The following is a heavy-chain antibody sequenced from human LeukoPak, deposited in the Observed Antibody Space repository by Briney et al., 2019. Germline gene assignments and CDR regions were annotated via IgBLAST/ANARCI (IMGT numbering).Heavy chain of an antibody. CDR2: MNPKSGNA. CDR1: GYIFSNYD. CDR3: AREDFYDSGSNDY. Sequence: ASVKVSCKASGYIFSNYDINWVRQATGQGLEWMGWMNPKSGNAGYAQKFQGSVTMTRDTSISTAYMELSSLRSEDTAVYYCAREDFYDSGSNDYWGQGTLVTVSS. D-gene: IGHD3-22*01. J-gene: IGHJ4*02. V-gene: IGHV1-8*01.